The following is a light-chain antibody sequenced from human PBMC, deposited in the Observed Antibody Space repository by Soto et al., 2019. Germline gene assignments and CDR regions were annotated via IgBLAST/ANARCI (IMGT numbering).Light chain of an antibody. Sequence: DIQLTQTPSSLSASVGDRVTITCRASQGISSYLTWYQQKPGKAPKLLIYAASTLQSGVPSRFSGSGSGTEFTLTISSLQPEDFVAYYCQQLNSYPITFGQGTRLEIK. CDR2: AAS. V-gene: IGKV1-9*01. CDR3: QQLNSYPIT. J-gene: IGKJ5*01. CDR1: QGISSY.